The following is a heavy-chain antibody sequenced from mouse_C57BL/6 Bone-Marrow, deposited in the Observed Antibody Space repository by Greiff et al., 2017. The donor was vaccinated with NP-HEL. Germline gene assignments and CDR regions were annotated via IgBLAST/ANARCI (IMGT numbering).Heavy chain of an antibody. Sequence: EVKLVESGPGLAKPSPSLSLSCSASGYSFTSDYWNWIRKFPGNKLEYIGYISHSGSTYYNPSLNSRISIIRDTSKNQYYLQLNSVNTADTATYYCAREGIATVDFDYWGQGTTLTVSS. CDR2: ISHSGST. D-gene: IGHD5-2*01. CDR1: GYSFTSDY. V-gene: IGHV3-8*01. CDR3: AREGIATVDFDY. J-gene: IGHJ2*01.